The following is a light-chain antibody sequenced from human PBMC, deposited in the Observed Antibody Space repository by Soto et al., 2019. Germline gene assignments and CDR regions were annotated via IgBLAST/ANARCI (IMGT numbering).Light chain of an antibody. CDR2: KAS. CDR1: QSISSY. V-gene: IGKV1-5*03. CDR3: QQYNTYPWT. Sequence: DIQMTQSPSTLSASLGDRVTITCRASQSISSYLNWYQQKPGKAPNLLIYKASSLESGVPSRFSGSGSGTEFTLTISSLQPDDFVTYYCQQYNTYPWTFGQGTKVDIK. J-gene: IGKJ1*01.